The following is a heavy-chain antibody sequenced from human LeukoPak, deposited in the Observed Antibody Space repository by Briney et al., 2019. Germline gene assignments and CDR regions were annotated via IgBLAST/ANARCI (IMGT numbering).Heavy chain of an antibody. CDR1: GGSISNYF. V-gene: IGHV4-4*09. Sequence: SETLSLTCTVSGGSISNYFWTWIRQPPGKGLEWIGYIYTSGNTNYNPSLESRVTMSVDTSKNQFSLRLNSVTAADPAVYYCTRGFLQIDYWGQGTLVTVSS. J-gene: IGHJ4*02. CDR3: TRGFLQIDY. CDR2: IYTSGNT.